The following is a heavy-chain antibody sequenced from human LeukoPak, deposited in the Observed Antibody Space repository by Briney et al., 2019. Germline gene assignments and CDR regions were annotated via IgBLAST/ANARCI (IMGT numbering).Heavy chain of an antibody. Sequence: GGYLRLSCAASGFTFSSYSMNWVRQAPGKGLEWVSSISSSSTYIYYADSVKGRFTISRDNAKNSLYLQMNSLRAEDTAVYYCARGLIVAPDAFDIWGQGTMVTVSS. CDR3: ARGLIVAPDAFDI. J-gene: IGHJ3*02. D-gene: IGHD2-21*01. CDR2: ISSSSTYI. V-gene: IGHV3-21*01. CDR1: GFTFSSYS.